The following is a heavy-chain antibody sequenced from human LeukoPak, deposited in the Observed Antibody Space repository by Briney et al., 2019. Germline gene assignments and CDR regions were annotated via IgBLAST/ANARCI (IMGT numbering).Heavy chain of an antibody. J-gene: IGHJ4*02. V-gene: IGHV3-15*01. D-gene: IGHD4-17*01. CDR1: GFTFSNAW. CDR3: TTRGTTVTTSWDY. CDR2: IKSTTDGGTT. Sequence: AGGSLRLSCAASGFTFSNAWMSWVRQAPGKGLEWVGRIKSTTDGGTTDYAAPVKGRFTISRDDSKNRLYLQMNSLKTEDTAVYYCTTRGTTVTTSWDYWGQGTLVTVSS.